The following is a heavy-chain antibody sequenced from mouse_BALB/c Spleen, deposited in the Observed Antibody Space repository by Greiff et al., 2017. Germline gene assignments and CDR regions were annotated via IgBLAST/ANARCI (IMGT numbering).Heavy chain of an antibody. J-gene: IGHJ3*01. CDR3: ASGGIHRWFAY. CDR1: GYAFSSSW. V-gene: IGHV1-82*01. CDR2: IYPGDGDT. Sequence: VQLQQSGPELVKPGASVKISCKASGYAFSSSWMSWVKQRPGQGLEWIGRIYPGDGDTNYNGKFKGKATLTADKSSSTAYMQLSSLTSVDSAVYFCASGGIHRWFAYWGQGTLVTVSA.